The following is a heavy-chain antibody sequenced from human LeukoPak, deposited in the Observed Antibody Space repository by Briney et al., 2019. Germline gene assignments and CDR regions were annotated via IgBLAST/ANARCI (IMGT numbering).Heavy chain of an antibody. Sequence: SETLSLTCTVSGDSIRRSNDYWGWIRQSPGKGLEWLGSIYYSGSTYYNPSLKSRVTISVDTSKNQFSLKLSSVTAADTAVYYCARDLVGSSGYSYYFDYWGQGTLVTVSS. D-gene: IGHD3-22*01. J-gene: IGHJ4*02. CDR3: ARDLVGSSGYSYYFDY. CDR1: GDSIRRSNDY. CDR2: IYYSGST. V-gene: IGHV4-39*07.